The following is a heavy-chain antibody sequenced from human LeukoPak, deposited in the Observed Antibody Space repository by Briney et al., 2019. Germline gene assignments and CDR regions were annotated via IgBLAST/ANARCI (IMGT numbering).Heavy chain of an antibody. CDR2: IIPIFGTA. J-gene: IGHJ6*02. D-gene: IGHD1-26*01. Sequence: ASVKVSCKASGGTFSSYAISWVRQAPGQGLEWMGGIIPIFGTANYAQKFQGRVTITADESTSTAYMELSSLRSEDTAVYYCARGPSGSYPLEYYYYGMDVWGQGTTVTVSS. CDR3: ARGPSGSYPLEYYYYGMDV. V-gene: IGHV1-69*13. CDR1: GGTFSSYA.